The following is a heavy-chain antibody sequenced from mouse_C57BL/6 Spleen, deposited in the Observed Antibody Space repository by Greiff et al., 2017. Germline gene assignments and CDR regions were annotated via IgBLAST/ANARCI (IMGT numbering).Heavy chain of an antibody. J-gene: IGHJ3*01. V-gene: IGHV1-61*01. Sequence: QVQLQQPGAELVRPGSSVKLSCKASGYTFTSYWMDWVKQRPGQGLEWIGNIYPSDSETHFNQKFKDKATLTVDKSSSTAYMQLSSLTSEDSAVYYCARQLSWFAYWGQGTLVTVSA. CDR1: GYTFTSYW. CDR2: IYPSDSET. D-gene: IGHD4-1*02. CDR3: ARQLSWFAY.